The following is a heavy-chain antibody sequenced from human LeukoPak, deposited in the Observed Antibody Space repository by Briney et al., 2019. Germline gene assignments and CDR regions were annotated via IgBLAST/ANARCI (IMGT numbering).Heavy chain of an antibody. D-gene: IGHD3-3*01. J-gene: IGHJ3*02. Sequence: ASVKVSCKASGYTFTSYDINWVRQATGQGLEWMGWMNPNSGNTGYAQKFQGRVTMTRNTSISTAYMELSSLRSDDTAVYYCARAKIRWSGYYRIAFDIWGQGTMVTVSS. CDR2: MNPNSGNT. CDR3: ARAKIRWSGYYRIAFDI. CDR1: GYTFTSYD. V-gene: IGHV1-8*01.